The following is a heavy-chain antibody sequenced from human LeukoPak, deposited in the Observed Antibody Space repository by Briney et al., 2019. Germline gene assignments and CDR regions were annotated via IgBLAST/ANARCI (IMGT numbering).Heavy chain of an antibody. CDR3: ARASCTGGSCPTFIDY. CDR1: GYTFTTYA. J-gene: IGHJ4*02. CDR2: INTDTGNP. V-gene: IGHV7-4-1*02. D-gene: IGHD2-15*01. Sequence: ASVKVSCKASGYTFTTYAMNWLRQAPGQGLEWMGWINTDTGNPTYAQDFTGRFVFSLDTSVSTAYLQISSLKAEDTAVYYCARASCTGGSCPTFIDYWGQRTLVTVSS.